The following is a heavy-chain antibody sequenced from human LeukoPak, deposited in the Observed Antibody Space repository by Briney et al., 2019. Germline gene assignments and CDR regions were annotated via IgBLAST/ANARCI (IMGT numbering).Heavy chain of an antibody. CDR2: INPNSGGT. CDR1: GYTFTGYY. J-gene: IGHJ4*02. V-gene: IGHV1-2*02. Sequence: ASVKVSCKASGYTFTGYYMHWVRQAPGQGLEWMGWINPNSGGTNYAQKFQGRVTMTRDTSISTAYMELSRLRSDDTAVYYCARDMLYCSGGSCHSSDRFDYWGQGTLVTVSS. CDR3: ARDMLYCSGGSCHSSDRFDY. D-gene: IGHD2-15*01.